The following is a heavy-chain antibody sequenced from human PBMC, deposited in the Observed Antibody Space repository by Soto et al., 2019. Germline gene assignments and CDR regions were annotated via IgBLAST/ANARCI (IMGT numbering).Heavy chain of an antibody. V-gene: IGHV1-69*01. CDR1: GGTFSSYA. Sequence: QVQLVQSGAEVKKPGSSVKVSCKASGGTFSSYAISWVRQAPGQGLEWIGGIIPIFGTANYAQKFQGRVTITADESTSTAYMELSSLRSEDTAVYYCAREEGYYYEPGAWFDPWGQGTLVTVSS. CDR3: AREEGYYYEPGAWFDP. D-gene: IGHD3-22*01. J-gene: IGHJ5*02. CDR2: IIPIFGTA.